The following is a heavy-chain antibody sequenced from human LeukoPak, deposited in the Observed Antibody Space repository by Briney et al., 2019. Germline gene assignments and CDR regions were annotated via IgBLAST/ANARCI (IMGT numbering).Heavy chain of an antibody. J-gene: IGHJ4*02. CDR3: ARRYYYGSGSPEY. V-gene: IGHV4-61*02. CDR2: IYFSGTT. D-gene: IGHD3-10*01. CDR1: GDSISSGGSSESYY. Sequence: PSQTLSLTCTVSGDSISSGGSSESYYWSWIRQPAGKGLEWIGRIYFSGTTNYNPSLKSRVTISVDTSKNQFSLKLSSVTAADTAVYYCARRYYYGSGSPEYWGQGTLVTVSS.